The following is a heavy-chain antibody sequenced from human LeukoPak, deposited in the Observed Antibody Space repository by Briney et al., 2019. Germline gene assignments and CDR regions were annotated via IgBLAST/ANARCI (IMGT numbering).Heavy chain of an antibody. Sequence: PSETLSLTCGVSGGSITSTNYWTWVRQPPGKGLEWIGEVNLQGSTNYNPSLMGRVAISVDMSENHISLQSTSVTAADTAVYYCAREGGPYRPLDYSGQGTLVTVSS. CDR1: GGSITSTNY. V-gene: IGHV4-4*02. J-gene: IGHJ4*02. CDR2: VNLQGST. CDR3: AREGGPYRPLDY.